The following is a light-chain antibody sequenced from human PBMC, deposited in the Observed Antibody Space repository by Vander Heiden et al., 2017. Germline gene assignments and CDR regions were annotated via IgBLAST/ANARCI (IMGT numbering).Light chain of an antibody. J-gene: IGKJ4*01. CDR3: HKYNSAPLT. V-gene: IGKV1-27*01. Sequence: DLHMTHSSSSLSASVGIRFTITCRASQGISNYLPWYQQKPGTVPKLLIYAASTSQSGVPSRFSGSGSGTDFTLTISSLQPEDAATYYCHKYNSAPLTFGGGTKVEIK. CDR2: AAS. CDR1: QGISNY.